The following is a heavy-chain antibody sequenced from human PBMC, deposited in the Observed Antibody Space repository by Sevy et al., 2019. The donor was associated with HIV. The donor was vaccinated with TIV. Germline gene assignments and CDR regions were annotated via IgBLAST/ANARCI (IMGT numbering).Heavy chain of an antibody. CDR2: FYDSGRT. V-gene: IGHV4-61*03. CDR3: GRHGAVQLAFGMDV. D-gene: IGHD1-1*01. J-gene: IGHJ6*02. Sequence: SETLSLTCTVSGGSVSSGRYYWSWIRQPPGKGLEWIGYFYDSGRTKYNPSLKSRVTIAVDMSKNLFSLKLTSVTAADTAVYYCGRHGAVQLAFGMDVWGQGTRVTVSS. CDR1: GGSVSSGRYY.